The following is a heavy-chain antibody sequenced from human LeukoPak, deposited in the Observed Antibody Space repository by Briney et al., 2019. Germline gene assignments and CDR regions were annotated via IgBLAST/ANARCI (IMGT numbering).Heavy chain of an antibody. V-gene: IGHV4-59*01. Sequence: SETLSLTCTVSGGSISSYCWSWIRQPPGKGLEWIGYISYRGTTNYNPSLKSRVTISVDTSKNQFFLKLSSVTAADTAVYYCARASETATIVDYWGQGTLVTVSS. CDR1: GGSISSYC. CDR3: ARASETATIVDY. D-gene: IGHD5-24*01. CDR2: ISYRGTT. J-gene: IGHJ4*02.